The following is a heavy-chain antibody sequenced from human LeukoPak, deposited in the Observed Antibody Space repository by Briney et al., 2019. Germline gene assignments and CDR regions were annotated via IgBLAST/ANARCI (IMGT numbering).Heavy chain of an antibody. Sequence: GGGLRHSCAATGVTVSGVAMSGGRQAPRKGLEWVSTTSGSDGSTYYADSVKGRFTISRDNSKNALFMQMNSLRADDTAVYYCAKEATGSAYYYYYGMDVWGQGTTVTVSS. CDR2: TSGSDGST. CDR1: GVTVSGVA. V-gene: IGHV3-23*01. CDR3: AKEATGSAYYYYYGMDV. J-gene: IGHJ6*02.